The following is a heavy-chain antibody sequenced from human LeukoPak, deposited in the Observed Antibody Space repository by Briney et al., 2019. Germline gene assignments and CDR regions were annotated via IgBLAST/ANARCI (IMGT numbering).Heavy chain of an antibody. D-gene: IGHD5-24*01. J-gene: IGHJ4*02. Sequence: GGSLRLSCAASGFTFSSYGMHGVRQAPGKGLEWVAVVSDDVTNKYYADSVKGRFTISRDNSKNTLYLQMNSLRAEDTAVYYCAKDRDPPRYGYNLKGPFDYWGQGTLVTVSS. CDR3: AKDRDPPRYGYNLKGPFDY. CDR1: GFTFSSYG. CDR2: VSDDVTNK. V-gene: IGHV3-30*18.